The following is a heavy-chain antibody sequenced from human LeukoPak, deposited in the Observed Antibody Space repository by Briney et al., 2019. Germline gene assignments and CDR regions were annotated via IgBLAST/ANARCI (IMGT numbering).Heavy chain of an antibody. CDR3: ASHLVYGSGSTPFDY. J-gene: IGHJ4*02. D-gene: IGHD3-10*01. V-gene: IGHV4-59*01. Sequence: SETLSLTCTVSGGSISSYYWSWIRQPPGKGLEWIGYIYYSGSTNYNPSLKSRVTISVDTSKNQFPLKLSSVTAADTAVYYCASHLVYGSGSTPFDYWGQGTLVTVSS. CDR2: IYYSGST. CDR1: GGSISSYY.